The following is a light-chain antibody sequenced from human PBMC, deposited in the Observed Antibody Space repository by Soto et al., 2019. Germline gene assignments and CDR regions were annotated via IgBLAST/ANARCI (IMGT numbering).Light chain of an antibody. CDR1: SDIGNYNL. V-gene: IGLV2-23*02. J-gene: IGLJ1*01. CDR3: ASYAGSRTYV. CDR2: EVT. Sequence: QSALTQPASVSGSPGQSVTISCSGSDIGNYNLVSWYQHLPGRAPKLLMFEVTMRPSGISDRFSGSKSASTASLTISTLQAEDEGDYYCASYAGSRTYVFGSGTKVTVL.